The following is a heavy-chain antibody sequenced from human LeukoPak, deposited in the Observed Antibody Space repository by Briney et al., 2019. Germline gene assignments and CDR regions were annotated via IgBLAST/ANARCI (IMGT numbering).Heavy chain of an antibody. CDR3: AKALEIVVVVAAFDY. CDR2: ISGSGGST. Sequence: GGSLRLSCAASGFTFSSYAMSWVRQAPGKGLEWVSAISGSGGSTYYADSVKGRFTISRDNSKNTLYLQMNSLRAEDTAVYYCAKALEIVVVVAAFDYWGQGTLVTVSS. D-gene: IGHD2-15*01. CDR1: GFTFSSYA. J-gene: IGHJ4*02. V-gene: IGHV3-23*01.